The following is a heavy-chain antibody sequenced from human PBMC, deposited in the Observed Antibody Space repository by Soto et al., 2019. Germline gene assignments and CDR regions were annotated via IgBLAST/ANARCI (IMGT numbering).Heavy chain of an antibody. J-gene: IGHJ6*02. V-gene: IGHV1-2*02. CDR1: GYTFSDYY. Sequence: ASVKVSCKASGYTFSDYYIHWVRQAPGQGLEWMGWISPRTGSANFAQRFQGRVSMTRDTSITTAYMELRRLKSDDTAVYYCARGPYYGPAYGMDAWGQGTPVTVSS. D-gene: IGHD3-10*01. CDR2: ISPRTGSA. CDR3: ARGPYYGPAYGMDA.